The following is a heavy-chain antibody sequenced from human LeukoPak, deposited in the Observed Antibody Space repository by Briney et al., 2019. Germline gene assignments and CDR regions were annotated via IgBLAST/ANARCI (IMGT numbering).Heavy chain of an antibody. V-gene: IGHV3-30*02. CDR2: IQYDGRGG. Sequence: GGSLRLSCAASGFTFRSYGMHWVRQAPGKGLERVAFIQYDGRGGYYTDSVKGRFTISRDNSKNTLFLQMSSLRAEDTAVYYCAKGYSYHIDYWGQGTLVTVSS. CDR1: GFTFRSYG. D-gene: IGHD5-18*01. J-gene: IGHJ4*02. CDR3: AKGYSYHIDY.